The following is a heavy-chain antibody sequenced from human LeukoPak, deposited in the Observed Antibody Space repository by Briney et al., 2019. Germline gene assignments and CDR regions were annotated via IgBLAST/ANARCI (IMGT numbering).Heavy chain of an antibody. V-gene: IGHV3-30*04. Sequence: LRLSCAASGFTFSSYAMHWVRQAPGKGLEWVAVISYDGSNKYYADSVKGRFTISRDNAKNSLYLQMNSLRAEDTAVYYCARPDDYGDYFDYWGQGTLVTVSS. CDR3: ARPDDYGDYFDY. J-gene: IGHJ4*02. CDR2: ISYDGSNK. CDR1: GFTFSSYA. D-gene: IGHD4-17*01.